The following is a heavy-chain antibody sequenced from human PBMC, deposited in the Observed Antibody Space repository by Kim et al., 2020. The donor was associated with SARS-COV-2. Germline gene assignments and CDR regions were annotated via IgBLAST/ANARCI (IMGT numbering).Heavy chain of an antibody. CDR2: ISSSSSTI. V-gene: IGHV3-48*02. J-gene: IGHJ4*02. Sequence: GGSLRLSCAASGFTFSSYSMNWVRQAPGKGLEWVSYISSSSSTIYYADSVKGRFTISRDNAKNSLYLQMNSLRDEDAAVYYCAADSSGYHHPHTGVYWGQGTLVTVSS. CDR3: AADSSGYHHPHTGVY. CDR1: GFTFSSYS. D-gene: IGHD3-22*01.